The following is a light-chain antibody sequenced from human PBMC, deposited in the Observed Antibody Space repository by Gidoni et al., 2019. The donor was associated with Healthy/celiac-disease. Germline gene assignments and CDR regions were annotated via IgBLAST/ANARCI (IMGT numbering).Light chain of an antibody. CDR1: QGISSY. CDR2: AAS. Sequence: DIPLTQSPSFLSASVGDRVTITCRASQGISSYLAWYQQKPGKAPKLLIYAASTLQSGVPSRFSGSGSGTEFTLTISSLQPEDVATYYCQQLNSYPPFTFGPGTKVDIK. V-gene: IGKV1-9*01. J-gene: IGKJ3*01. CDR3: QQLNSYPPFT.